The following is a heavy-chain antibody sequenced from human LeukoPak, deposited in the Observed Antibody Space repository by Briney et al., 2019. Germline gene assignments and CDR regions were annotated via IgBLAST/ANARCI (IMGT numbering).Heavy chain of an antibody. CDR2: IISSSSYT. CDR3: ARGRITIFGVAPVAAFDM. J-gene: IGHJ3*02. CDR1: GYTFSSYS. D-gene: IGHD3-3*01. Sequence: GGSLTLSCAASGYTFSSYSINWGRQPPGGGREWGSSIISSSSYTYYTDSVKGRFTISIDNAKNQLYLKMSSLRVEDTAVYYCARGRITIFGVAPVAAFDMWGEGTMVTVSS. V-gene: IGHV3-21*01.